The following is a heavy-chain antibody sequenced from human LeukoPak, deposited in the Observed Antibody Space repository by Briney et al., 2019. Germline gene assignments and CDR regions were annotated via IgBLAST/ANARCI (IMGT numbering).Heavy chain of an antibody. V-gene: IGHV3-74*01. CDR2: MNTDGSRT. CDR3: ASDFGGHDDF. CDR1: GFTFSRYW. Sequence: GGSLRLSCATSGFTFSRYWMRWVRQAPGKGLVWVSRMNTDGSRTDYADSVKGRFTISRDNAKNTLYLQMNSLGVEDTAVYSCASDFGGHDDFWGQGILVTVSS. D-gene: IGHD4-23*01. J-gene: IGHJ4*02.